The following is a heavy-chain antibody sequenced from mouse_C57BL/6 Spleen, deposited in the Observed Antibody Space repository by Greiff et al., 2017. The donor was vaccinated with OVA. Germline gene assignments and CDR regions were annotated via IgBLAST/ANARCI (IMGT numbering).Heavy chain of an antibody. CDR1: GYTFTEYT. CDR3: ARHEEDYYGMYYFDY. CDR2: FYPGSGSI. V-gene: IGHV1-62-2*01. D-gene: IGHD1-2*01. J-gene: IGHJ2*01. Sequence: VQLQQSGAELVKPGASVKLSCKASGYTFTEYTIHWVKQRSGQGLEWIGWFYPGSGSIKYNEKFKDKATLTADKYSSTVYMELSRLTSADSAVYFCARHEEDYYGMYYFDYWGQGTTLTVSS.